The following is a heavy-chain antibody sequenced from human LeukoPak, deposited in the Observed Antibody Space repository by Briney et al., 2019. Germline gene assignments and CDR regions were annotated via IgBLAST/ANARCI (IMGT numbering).Heavy chain of an antibody. V-gene: IGHV1-2*02. CDR2: INTNSGGT. J-gene: IGHJ4*02. CDR1: GYTFTGYY. D-gene: IGHD2-21*02. CDR3: ARGISYCGGDCSDY. Sequence: ASVKVSCKASGYTFTGYYMHWMRPAPGQGLEWMGWINTNSGGTNYAQKFQGRVTMTRDTSISTAYMELSRVRSDDTAVYYCARGISYCGGDCSDYWGQGTLVTVSS.